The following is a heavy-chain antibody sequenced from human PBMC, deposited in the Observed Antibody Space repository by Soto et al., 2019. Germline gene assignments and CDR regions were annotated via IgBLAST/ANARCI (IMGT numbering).Heavy chain of an antibody. CDR3: PRRLGATARDHFDY. Sequence: QITLKESGPTLVRPTQTLTLTCTFSGFSLSSSRMGVGWIRQPPGKALEWLAIIYWDDDKRYSPSLESRLTVTRDTSQHQVVLTITNMDPVDTATYYCPRRLGATARDHFDYWGQGTLVTVSS. V-gene: IGHV2-5*02. D-gene: IGHD1-26*01. CDR1: GFSLSSSRMG. CDR2: IYWDDDK. J-gene: IGHJ4*02.